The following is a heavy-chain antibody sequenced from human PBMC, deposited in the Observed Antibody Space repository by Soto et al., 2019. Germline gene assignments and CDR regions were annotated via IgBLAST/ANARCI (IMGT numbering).Heavy chain of an antibody. D-gene: IGHD2-2*01. CDR1: GFTFSSYA. Sequence: PGGSLRLSCAASGFTFSSYAMSWVRQAPGKGLEWVSAISGSGGSTYYADSVKGRFTISRDNSKNTLYLQMNSLRAEDTAVYYCAKDLYCSSTSCYYYYYGMDVWGQGTTVTVS. V-gene: IGHV3-23*01. CDR2: ISGSGGST. CDR3: AKDLYCSSTSCYYYYYGMDV. J-gene: IGHJ6*02.